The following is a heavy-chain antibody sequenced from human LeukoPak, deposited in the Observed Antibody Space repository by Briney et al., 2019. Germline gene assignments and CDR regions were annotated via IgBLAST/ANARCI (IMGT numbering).Heavy chain of an antibody. CDR3: AKGYYYGSGADAFDI. V-gene: IGHV3-23*01. Sequence: GGSLRLSCAASGFTFSSYAMSWVRQAPGKGLEWVSAISGSGGSTYYANSVKGRFTISRDNSKNTLYLQMNSLRAEDTAVYYCAKGYYYGSGADAFDIWGQGTMVTVSS. CDR2: ISGSGGST. CDR1: GFTFSSYA. D-gene: IGHD3-10*01. J-gene: IGHJ3*02.